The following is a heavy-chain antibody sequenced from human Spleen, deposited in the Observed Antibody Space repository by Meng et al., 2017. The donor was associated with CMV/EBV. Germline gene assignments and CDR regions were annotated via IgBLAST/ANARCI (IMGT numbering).Heavy chain of an antibody. D-gene: IGHD2-8*01. J-gene: IGHJ6*02. CDR1: GYIFTAYH. CDR3: ARVVPSPNPHYYGMDV. CDR2: INSNNGGT. V-gene: IGHV1-2*02. Sequence: ASVKVSCKASGYIFTAYHIHWVRQAPGQGLEWMGWINSNNGGTNYAPNLQGRLTMTREASISTAYMELSRLRSDDTAVYYCARVVPSPNPHYYGMDVWGQGTTVTVSS.